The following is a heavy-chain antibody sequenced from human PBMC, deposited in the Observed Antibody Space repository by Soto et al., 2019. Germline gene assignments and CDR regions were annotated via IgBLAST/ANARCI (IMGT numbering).Heavy chain of an antibody. CDR3: ASRDPGTSVDY. J-gene: IGHJ4*02. V-gene: IGHV4-4*02. CDR2: IYRTGST. CDR1: GGSFTSNNW. D-gene: IGHD1-7*01. Sequence: PSETPSLTCAVSGGSFTSNNWWTWVRQPPGQGQQWIGEIYRTGSTNYNPSLKSRVTISLDKSENQFSLKVTSLTAADTAVYYCASRDPGTSVDYWGQGTLVTVSS.